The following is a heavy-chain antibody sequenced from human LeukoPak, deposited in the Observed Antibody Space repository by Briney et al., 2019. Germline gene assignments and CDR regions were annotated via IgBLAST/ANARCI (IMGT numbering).Heavy chain of an antibody. J-gene: IGHJ4*02. CDR2: ISGSGGST. V-gene: IGHV3-23*01. D-gene: IGHD6-19*01. CDR3: AKMGIAVAGTTGFDY. Sequence: GRSLRLSCAASGFTFSSYATGWARHAPGKGLEWVSAISGSGGSTYYADSVKGPFTISRDNSKNTLYLQMNSLRAEDTAVYYCAKMGIAVAGTTGFDYWGQGTLVTVSS. CDR1: GFTFSSYA.